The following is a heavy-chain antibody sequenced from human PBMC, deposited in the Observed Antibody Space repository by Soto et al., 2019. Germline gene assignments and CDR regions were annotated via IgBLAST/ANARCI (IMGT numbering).Heavy chain of an antibody. CDR3: AREGLYGDYGWGAFDI. J-gene: IGHJ3*02. CDR2: ISSSSSYT. CDR1: GFTFSDYY. V-gene: IGHV3-11*06. D-gene: IGHD4-17*01. Sequence: GGSLRLSCAASGFTFSDYYLSWIRQAPCKGLEWVSYISSSSSYTNYADSVKGRFTISRDNAKNSLYLQMNSLRAEDTAVYYCAREGLYGDYGWGAFDIWGQGTMVTVSS.